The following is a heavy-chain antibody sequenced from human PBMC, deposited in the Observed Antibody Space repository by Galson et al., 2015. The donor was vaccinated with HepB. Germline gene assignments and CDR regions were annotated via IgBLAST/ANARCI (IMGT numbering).Heavy chain of an antibody. CDR3: AKEGPLWGWQGFSFYYFGVDV. CDR1: GFTFSTHW. Sequence: SLRLSCAVSGFTFSTHWMSWVRQAPGKGLEWVANIKYDGSEEYYVDSVKGRFTVSRDNVKNSVYLHMNNLRAEDTAVYYCAKEGPLWGWQGFSFYYFGVDVWGQGATVIVSS. V-gene: IGHV3-7*03. CDR2: IKYDGSEE. D-gene: IGHD3-16*01. J-gene: IGHJ6*02.